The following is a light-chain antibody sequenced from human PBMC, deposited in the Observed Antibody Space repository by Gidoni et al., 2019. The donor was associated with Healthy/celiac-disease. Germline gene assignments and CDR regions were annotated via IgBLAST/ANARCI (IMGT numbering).Light chain of an antibody. Sequence: QLVLTQSPSASASLGASVKLTCTLSSGHSSYAIAWHQQQPEKGPRYLLKLNSDGSHSKGDGIPDRFSGSSSGAERYLTISCLQSEDEADYYCQTWGTGPSWVFGGGTKLTVL. CDR1: SGHSSYA. V-gene: IGLV4-69*01. CDR3: QTWGTGPSWV. J-gene: IGLJ3*02. CDR2: LNSDGSH.